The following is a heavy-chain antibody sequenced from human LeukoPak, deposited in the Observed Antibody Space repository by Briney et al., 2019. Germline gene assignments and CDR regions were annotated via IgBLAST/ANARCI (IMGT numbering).Heavy chain of an antibody. D-gene: IGHD1-26*01. CDR3: GSLVINSGSYSTDY. CDR2: ISSSSSYI. Sequence: GGSLRLSCAASGLTFSSYSMNWVRQAPGKGLEWVSSISSSSSYIYYADSVKGRFTISRDNAKNSLYLQMNSLRAEDTAVYYCGSLVINSGSYSTDYWGQRTLVTVSS. V-gene: IGHV3-21*01. CDR1: GLTFSSYS. J-gene: IGHJ4*02.